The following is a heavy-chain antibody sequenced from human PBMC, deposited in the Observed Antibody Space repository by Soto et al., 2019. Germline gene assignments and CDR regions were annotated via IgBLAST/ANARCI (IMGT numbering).Heavy chain of an antibody. CDR1: GFTFSNYA. CDR3: AREANPVGDNDAFDI. CDR2: ISHDGTNK. D-gene: IGHD1-26*01. J-gene: IGHJ3*02. Sequence: LRLSCAASGFTFSNYAIHWARQAPGRGLEWVALISHDGTNKHYADSVKGRFTISRDNLKNTVYLQMNSLKPDDTAVFYCAREANPVGDNDAFDIWGQGRMVTFSS. V-gene: IGHV3-30-3*01.